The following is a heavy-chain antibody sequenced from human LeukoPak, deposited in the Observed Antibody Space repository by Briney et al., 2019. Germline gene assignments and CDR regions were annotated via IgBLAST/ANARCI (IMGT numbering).Heavy chain of an antibody. Sequence: GGSLRLSCAASGFTFSSYWMHWVRQAPGKGLVWVSRINSDGSSTSYADSVKGRFTISRDNAKNTLYLQMNSLRVEDTAVYYCARVHRITGTTNDYWGQGTLATVSS. CDR2: INSDGSST. V-gene: IGHV3-74*01. CDR1: GFTFSSYW. J-gene: IGHJ4*02. CDR3: ARVHRITGTTNDY. D-gene: IGHD1-7*01.